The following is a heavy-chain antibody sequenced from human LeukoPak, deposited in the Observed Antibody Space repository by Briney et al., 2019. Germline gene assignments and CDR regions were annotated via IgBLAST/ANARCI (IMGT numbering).Heavy chain of an antibody. CDR1: GFTFSNYA. J-gene: IGHJ4*02. V-gene: IGHV3-23*01. Sequence: GGTLRLSCAASGFTFSNYAMSWVRQAPGKGLEWVSDISGDGDHTYYADSVKGRFTISRDNSKNTLYLQMNSLRAEDTAVYYCAKLPDTYYFDYWGQGTLVTVSS. D-gene: IGHD5-18*01. CDR3: AKLPDTYYFDY. CDR2: ISGDGDHT.